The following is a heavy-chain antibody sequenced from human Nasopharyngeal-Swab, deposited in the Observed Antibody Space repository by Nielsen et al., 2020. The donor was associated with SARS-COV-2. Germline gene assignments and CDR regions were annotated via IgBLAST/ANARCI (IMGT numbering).Heavy chain of an antibody. J-gene: IGHJ6*02. CDR1: GFTFSSYA. D-gene: IGHD4-23*01. Sequence: GSLRLSCAASGFTFSSYAMHWVRQAPGKGLEWVAVISYDGSNKYYADSVKGRFTISRDNSKNTLYLQMNSLRAEDTAVYYCARDPHWATPYYYYGMDVWGQGTTVTVSS. V-gene: IGHV3-30-3*01. CDR3: ARDPHWATPYYYYGMDV. CDR2: ISYDGSNK.